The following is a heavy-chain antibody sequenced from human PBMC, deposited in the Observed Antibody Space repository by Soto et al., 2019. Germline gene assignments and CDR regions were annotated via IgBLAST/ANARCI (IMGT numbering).Heavy chain of an antibody. V-gene: IGHV3-30*19. J-gene: IGHJ6*02. CDR3: VRDYEDFADYKFDAGMSV. CDR2: ISFDGSNI. Sequence: QVQVVESGGGEVQPGTSLKLSCVTSGFTFSNYGFHWVRQAPGKGLEWVALISFDGSNIPYADSVKGRFTISRDPSKNTLYVQRPRLRVEDAAVYYCVRDYEDFADYKFDAGMSVWGQGTTVTVTS. D-gene: IGHD4-17*01. CDR1: GFTFSNYG.